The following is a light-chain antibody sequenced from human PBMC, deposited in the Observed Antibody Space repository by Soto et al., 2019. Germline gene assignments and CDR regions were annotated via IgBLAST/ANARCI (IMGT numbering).Light chain of an antibody. CDR1: QSVSSN. CDR2: GAS. CDR3: QQYNNWPPRT. J-gene: IGKJ1*01. V-gene: IGKV3-15*01. Sequence: EIVMTQSPATLSVSPGERATLSCRASQSVSSNLAWYQQKPGQAPRLLIYGASTRATGIPARFSGSGSGTEFTPTISSLLSEDFAVYYCQQYNNWPPRTFGQGTKVEIK.